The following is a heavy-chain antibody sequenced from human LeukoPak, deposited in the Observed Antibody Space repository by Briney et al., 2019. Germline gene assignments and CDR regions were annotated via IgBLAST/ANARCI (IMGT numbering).Heavy chain of an antibody. CDR3: ARHRYDYVWGSYRPSRTIDY. D-gene: IGHD3-16*02. CDR2: IYYSGTT. J-gene: IGHJ4*02. Sequence: SETLSLTCTVSGGSMSSYYWNWIRQPPGKGLEWIGYIYYSGTTNYNPSLKGRVSMSVDTSKNQFSLKLSSVTAADTAVYYCARHRYDYVWGSYRPSRTIDYWGQGTLVTVSS. V-gene: IGHV4-59*08. CDR1: GGSMSSYY.